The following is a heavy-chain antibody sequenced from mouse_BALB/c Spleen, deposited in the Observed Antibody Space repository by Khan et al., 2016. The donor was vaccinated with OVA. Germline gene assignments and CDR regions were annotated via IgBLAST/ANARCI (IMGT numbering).Heavy chain of an antibody. CDR1: GFTFSIYG. CDR3: ARVAYYYDSEGLAY. Sequence: EVQLLETGGDLVKPGGSLKLSCAASGFTFSIYGMSWVRQTPDKRLEWVATVSTGGGYTYYPDSVKGRFTISRDNAKNTLYLQMNSLKSEDTAMFYCARVAYYYDSEGLAYWGQGTLVTVSA. CDR2: VSTGGGYT. J-gene: IGHJ3*01. D-gene: IGHD1-1*01. V-gene: IGHV5-6*01.